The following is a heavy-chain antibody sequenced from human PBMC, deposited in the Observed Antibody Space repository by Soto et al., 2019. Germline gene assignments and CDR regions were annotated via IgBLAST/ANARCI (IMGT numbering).Heavy chain of an antibody. Sequence: QVQLVQSGAEVKKPGSSVKVSCKASGGTFSSYAISWVRQAPGQGLEWMGGIIPIFGTANYAQKFQGRVTITADESTSTAYMELSSLRSEDTVVYYCARDIYGDYGRLRYYYGMDVWGQGTTVTVSS. CDR2: IIPIFGTA. J-gene: IGHJ6*02. CDR1: GGTFSSYA. CDR3: ARDIYGDYGRLRYYYGMDV. D-gene: IGHD4-17*01. V-gene: IGHV1-69*01.